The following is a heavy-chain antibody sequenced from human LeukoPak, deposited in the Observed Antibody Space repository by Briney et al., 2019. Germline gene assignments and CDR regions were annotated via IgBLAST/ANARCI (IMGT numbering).Heavy chain of an antibody. V-gene: IGHV1-69*05. CDR3: ARVNWGPYYFEY. CDR1: GGTFSSYA. CDR2: IIPIFGTA. D-gene: IGHD7-27*01. J-gene: IGHJ4*02. Sequence: ASVKVSCKASGGTFSSYAISWVRQAPGQGLEWMGGIIPIFGTANYAQKFQGRVTITTDESTSTAYMELSSLRSEDTAVYYCARVNWGPYYFEYWGQGTLVTVSS.